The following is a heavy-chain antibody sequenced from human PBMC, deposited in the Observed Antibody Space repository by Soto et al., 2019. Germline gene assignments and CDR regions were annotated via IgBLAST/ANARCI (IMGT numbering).Heavy chain of an antibody. J-gene: IGHJ3*02. CDR2: IKQDGSEK. CDR3: ARDPRRDAFDI. Sequence: EVQLVESGGGLVQPGGSLRLSCAASGFTFSSYWMSWVRQAPGKGLEWVANIKQDGSEKYYVDSVKGRFTISRDNAKNTLYLQMNSLRAEDTAVYYCARDPRRDAFDIWGQGTMVTVSS. CDR1: GFTFSSYW. V-gene: IGHV3-7*01.